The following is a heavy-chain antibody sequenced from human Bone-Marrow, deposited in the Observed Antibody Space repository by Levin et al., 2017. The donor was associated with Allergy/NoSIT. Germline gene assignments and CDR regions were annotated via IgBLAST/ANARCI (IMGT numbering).Heavy chain of an antibody. J-gene: IGHJ4*02. Sequence: PGGSLRLSCAASGFTVGNNYMSWVRQAPGKGLEWVSLIYSGGSTFYADSVKGRFTISRDSSKNTLFLQMNSLRAEDTAVYYCAGYSAKDYWGRGTLVTVSS. V-gene: IGHV3-53*01. CDR1: GFTVGNNY. CDR2: IYSGGST. CDR3: AGYSAKDY. D-gene: IGHD4-11*01.